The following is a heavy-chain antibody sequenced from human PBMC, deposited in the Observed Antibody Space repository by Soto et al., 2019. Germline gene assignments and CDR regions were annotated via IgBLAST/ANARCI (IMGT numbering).Heavy chain of an antibody. V-gene: IGHV5-10-1*01. CDR1: GYSFTSYW. J-gene: IGHJ4*02. D-gene: IGHD6-25*01. Sequence: EVQLVQSGAEVKKPGESLRISSKGSGYSFTSYWINWVRQMPGKGLEWMGRIDPSDSYTNYSPSFQGHVTIPADKAISTAYPQGSSLKASDAAMYYCAREAKRSTGYSSDTTFDYWGQGTLVTVSS. CDR3: AREAKRSTGYSSDTTFDY. CDR2: IDPSDSYT.